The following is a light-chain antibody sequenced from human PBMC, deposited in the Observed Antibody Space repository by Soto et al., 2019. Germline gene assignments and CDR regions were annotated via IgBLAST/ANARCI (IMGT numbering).Light chain of an antibody. CDR2: GAS. J-gene: IGKJ1*01. CDR3: QQYNTWLWT. V-gene: IGKV3-15*01. CDR1: QNVNAN. Sequence: EVVMTQSPATLSVSPGERATLSCRASQNVNANLAWYQQKPGQAPRLLIHGASTRATGIPARFSGSGFGTEFIIIISSRXSEDFAVYYCQQYNTWLWTFGQGTKVEGK.